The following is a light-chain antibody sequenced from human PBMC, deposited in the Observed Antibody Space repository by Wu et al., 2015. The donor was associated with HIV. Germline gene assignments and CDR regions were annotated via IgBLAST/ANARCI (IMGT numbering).Light chain of an antibody. CDR3: QQLNSFPLT. CDR1: QDIFTY. J-gene: IGKJ5*01. Sequence: IQLTQSPSSLSASIGDRVNITCRASQDIFTYLAWYQQTPGKAPRVLIYDASTLQSGVSLRFSGSGSGAEFTLTISGLQREDFAIYFCQQLNSFPLTFGQGSRLEI. V-gene: IGKV1-9*01. CDR2: DAS.